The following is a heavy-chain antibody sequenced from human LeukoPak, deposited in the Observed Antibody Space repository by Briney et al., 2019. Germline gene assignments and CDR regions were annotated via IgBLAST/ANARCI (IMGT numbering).Heavy chain of an antibody. Sequence: GGSLRLSCAASGFTFSSYAMNWVRQAPGKGLEWVSSISSNTYYIYYADSVKGRFTISRDNAKNSLYLQMNSLRAEDTAVYYCAREYCSGGSCYPLDYFDYWGQGTLVTVSS. V-gene: IGHV3-21*01. CDR1: GFTFSSYA. D-gene: IGHD2-15*01. CDR3: AREYCSGGSCYPLDYFDY. J-gene: IGHJ4*02. CDR2: ISSNTYYI.